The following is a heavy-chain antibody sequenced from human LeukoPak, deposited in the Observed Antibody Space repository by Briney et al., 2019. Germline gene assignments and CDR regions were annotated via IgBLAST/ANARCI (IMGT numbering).Heavy chain of an antibody. CDR2: IWYGGSNI. V-gene: IGHV3-33*01. Sequence: PGRSLRLSCAASGFTFSSYGMHWVRQAPGKGLEWLAVIWYGGSNIYYADSVKGRFAISRDNSKNTLYLQMNSLRAEDTAVYYCAGHYCSGGSCYKEGLDYWGQGTLVTVSS. J-gene: IGHJ4*02. CDR3: AGHYCSGGSCYKEGLDY. D-gene: IGHD2-15*01. CDR1: GFTFSSYG.